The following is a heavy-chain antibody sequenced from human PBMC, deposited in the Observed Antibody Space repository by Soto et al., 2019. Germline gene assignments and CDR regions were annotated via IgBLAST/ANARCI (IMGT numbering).Heavy chain of an antibody. Sequence: GGSLRLSCVACVFNFRTYAMSWVRQAAGKGLEWVAVIGPSDGGTYYADSVKGRFTISRDNSKNTLYLQMNSPRAEDTAVYYCAKHLHIVVRFSPLFSFYGLDVWGQGTPFTVSS. J-gene: IGHJ6*02. D-gene: IGHD2-2*01. CDR2: IGPSDGGT. CDR3: AKHLHIVVRFSPLFSFYGLDV. CDR1: VFNFRTYA. V-gene: IGHV3-23*01.